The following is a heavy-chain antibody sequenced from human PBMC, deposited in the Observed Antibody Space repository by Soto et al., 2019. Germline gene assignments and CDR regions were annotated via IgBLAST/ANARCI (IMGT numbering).Heavy chain of an antibody. J-gene: IGHJ4*02. D-gene: IGHD3-10*01. CDR2: ISGGSSYT. CDR3: AKTRVADSGYYFDH. Sequence: PRGSLRLSCAASGFSFGDSYMSWIRQSAGKGLEWLSYISGGSSYTKYAESVKGRFTISRDNARRSLFLQVNGLRADDTAIYYCAKTRVADSGYYFDHWGQGTMVTVSS. CDR1: GFSFGDSY. V-gene: IGHV3-11*03.